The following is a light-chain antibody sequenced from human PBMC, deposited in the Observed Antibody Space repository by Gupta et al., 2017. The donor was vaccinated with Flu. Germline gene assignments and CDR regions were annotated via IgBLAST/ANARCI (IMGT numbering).Light chain of an antibody. CDR2: DVS. V-gene: IGLV2-11*01. J-gene: IGLJ1*01. CDR1: NSDVGGYIY. Sequence: GTNSDVGGYIYVAWHQQATGNAPNLLIYDVSKRPAGVPVRCSDSKSGNTASLTSSGLQAEDDDYYYCCSITGGFYVFGTGTKVTVL. CDR3: CSITGGFYV.